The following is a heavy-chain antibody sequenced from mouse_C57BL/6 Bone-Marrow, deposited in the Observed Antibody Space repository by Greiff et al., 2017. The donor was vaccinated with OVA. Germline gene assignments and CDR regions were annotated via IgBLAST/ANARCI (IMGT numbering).Heavy chain of an antibody. Sequence: EESGPGLVKPSQSLSLTCSVTGYSITSGYYWNWIRQFPGNKLEWMGYISYDGSNNYNPSLKNRISITRDTSKNQFFLKLNSVTTEDTATYYCASYGWYFDVWGTGTTVTVSS. CDR1: GYSITSGYY. CDR3: ASYGWYFDV. D-gene: IGHD1-1*01. V-gene: IGHV3-6*01. J-gene: IGHJ1*03. CDR2: ISYDGSN.